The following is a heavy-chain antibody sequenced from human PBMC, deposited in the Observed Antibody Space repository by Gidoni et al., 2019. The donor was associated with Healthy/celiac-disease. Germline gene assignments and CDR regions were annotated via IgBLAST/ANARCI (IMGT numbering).Heavy chain of an antibody. CDR1: GSTFSSYS. Sequence: EVQLVESGGGLVKPGGSRRLAWAASGSTFSSYSMNWVRQAPGKGLEWVSSISSSSSYIYYADSVKGRFTISRDNAKNSLYLQMNSLRAEDTAVYYCARNRAYCGGDCWDFDYWGQGTLVTVSS. V-gene: IGHV3-21*01. J-gene: IGHJ4*02. D-gene: IGHD2-21*02. CDR2: ISSSSSYI. CDR3: ARNRAYCGGDCWDFDY.